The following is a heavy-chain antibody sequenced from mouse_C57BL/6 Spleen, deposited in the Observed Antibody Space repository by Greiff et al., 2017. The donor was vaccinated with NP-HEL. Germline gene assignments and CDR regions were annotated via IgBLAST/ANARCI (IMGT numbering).Heavy chain of an antibody. V-gene: IGHV5-6*02. D-gene: IGHD1-1*01. CDR1: GFTFSSYG. J-gene: IGHJ2*01. CDR3: ARHSYYGSSLDY. CDR2: ISSGGSYT. Sequence: EVMLVESGGDLVKPGGSLKLSCAASGFTFSSYGMSWVRQTPDKRLEWVATISSGGSYTYYPDSVKGRFTISRDNAKNTLYLQMSSLKSEDTAMYYCARHSYYGSSLDYWGQGTTLTVSS.